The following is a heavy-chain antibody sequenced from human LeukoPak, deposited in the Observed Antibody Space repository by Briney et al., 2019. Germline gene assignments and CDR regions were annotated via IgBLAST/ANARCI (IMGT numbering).Heavy chain of an antibody. CDR3: ARVPYYHDSSGYYYAYFDY. CDR2: IYYSGST. CDR1: GGSISTYY. D-gene: IGHD3-22*01. Sequence: SETLSLTCTVSGGSISTYYWNWIRQPPGKGLEWIGFIYYSGSTSYNPSLKSRGTISVDTSTNQFSLKLSSVTAADTAVYYCARVPYYHDSSGYYYAYFDYWGQGTLVTVSS. J-gene: IGHJ4*02. V-gene: IGHV4-59*01.